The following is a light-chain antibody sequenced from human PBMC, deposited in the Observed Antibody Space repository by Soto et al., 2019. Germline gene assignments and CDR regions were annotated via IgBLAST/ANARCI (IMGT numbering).Light chain of an antibody. CDR2: QNN. CDR1: SGTIASNY. V-gene: IGLV6-57*04. Sequence: FMLTQPHSVSESPGKTVTISCTRSSGTIASNYVQWYQQRPGSAPTTVMFQNNQRPSGVPDRFSGSIDTSSNSAALIISGLETEDEADYYCQSYDSTTNWVFGGGTKVTVL. J-gene: IGLJ3*02. CDR3: QSYDSTTNWV.